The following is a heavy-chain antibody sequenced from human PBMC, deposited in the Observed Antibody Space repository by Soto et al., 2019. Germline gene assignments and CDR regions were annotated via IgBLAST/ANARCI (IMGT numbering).Heavy chain of an antibody. J-gene: IGHJ4*02. CDR2: IYHSGST. V-gene: IGHV4-4*03. Sequence: PETLSLTCAVSGGSISSSNWWSWVRQPAGKGLEWTGEIYHSGSTNYNPALKSRVTIAVDKSKNQFSLKLSSVTAAATAVYYCTSHDYGDCVPDYWGQGTLVTVS. CDR3: TSHDYGDCVPDY. D-gene: IGHD4-17*01. CDR1: GGSISSSNW.